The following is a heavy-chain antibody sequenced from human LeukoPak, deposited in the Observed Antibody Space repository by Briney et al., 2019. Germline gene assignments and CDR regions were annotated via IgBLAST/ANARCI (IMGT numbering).Heavy chain of an antibody. CDR2: ISSSGSTI. D-gene: IGHD3-16*01. CDR1: GFTFSSYE. J-gene: IGHJ4*02. V-gene: IGHV3-48*03. CDR3: ARAPEGVDY. Sequence: GGSLRLSCAASGFTFSSYEMNWVRQAPGKGLEWVSYISSSGSTIYYADSVKGRFTISRDNAKNSLYLQVNSLRAEDTAVYYCARAPEGVDYWGQGTLVTVSS.